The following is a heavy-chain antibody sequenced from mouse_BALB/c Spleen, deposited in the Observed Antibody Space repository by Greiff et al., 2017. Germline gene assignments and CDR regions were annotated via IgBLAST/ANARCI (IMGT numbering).Heavy chain of an antibody. J-gene: IGHJ2*01. CDR1: GYTFTSYV. Sequence: EVQLQESGAELVKPGASVKMSCTASGYTFTSYVMHWVKQKPGQGLEWIGSINPYDDGTNYNEKFKGKATLTSDKSSSTAYMKLSSLTSEDSAVYYSARVSNDCDFDYWGQGTTLTVSA. V-gene: IGHV1-14*01. CDR3: ARVSNDCDFDY. D-gene: IGHD2-4*01. CDR2: INPYDDGT.